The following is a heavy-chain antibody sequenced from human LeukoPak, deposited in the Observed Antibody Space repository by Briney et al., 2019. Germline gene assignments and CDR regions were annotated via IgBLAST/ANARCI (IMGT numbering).Heavy chain of an antibody. Sequence: PSETLSLTCTVPGGSISNYYWSWIRQPAGKGLEWIGRIYTSGSTNYNPSLKSRVTMSVDTSKNQFSLKLSSVTAADTAVYYCASQYGGYEKAGYYYYMDVWGKGTTVTVSS. D-gene: IGHD5-12*01. CDR2: IYTSGST. CDR1: GGSISNYY. J-gene: IGHJ6*03. CDR3: ASQYGGYEKAGYYYYMDV. V-gene: IGHV4-4*07.